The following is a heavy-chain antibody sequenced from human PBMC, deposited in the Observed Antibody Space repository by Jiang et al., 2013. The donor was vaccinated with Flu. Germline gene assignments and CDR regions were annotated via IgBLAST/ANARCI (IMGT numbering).Heavy chain of an antibody. CDR2: SITVGAP. Sequence: KPSETLSLTCTVSGGSLSTYFWSWIRQPQGWDWNILDTSITVGAPSTAPPSRVVSPSQLTRPTNSSPLKLNSVTAADTAVYYCARGSELGIANWGQGTL. V-gene: IGHV4-59*12. CDR3: ARGSELGIAN. J-gene: IGHJ4*02. D-gene: IGHD7-27*01. CDR1: GGSLSTYF.